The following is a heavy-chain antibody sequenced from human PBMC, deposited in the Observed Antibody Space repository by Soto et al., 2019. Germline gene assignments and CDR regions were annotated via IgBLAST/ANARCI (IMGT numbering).Heavy chain of an antibody. CDR1: GGSISSGGYY. D-gene: IGHD1-20*01. J-gene: IGHJ4*02. CDR3: ARFIPGEGSDY. Sequence: QVQLQESGPGLVKPSQTLSLTCTVSGGSISSGGYYWSWIRQHPGKGLEWIGYIYYSGSTYYNPSLKXRXTXSXXTSKTQFSLKLISVTSADTAVYYCARFIPGEGSDYWGQGTLVTVSS. V-gene: IGHV4-31*03. CDR2: IYYSGST.